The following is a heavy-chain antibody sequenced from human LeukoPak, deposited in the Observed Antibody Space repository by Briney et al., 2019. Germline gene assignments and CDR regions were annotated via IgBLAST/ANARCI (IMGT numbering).Heavy chain of an antibody. CDR2: ISGSGGTT. CDR3: AKVPAAIPLYWYFDL. J-gene: IGHJ2*01. D-gene: IGHD2-2*02. Sequence: GGSLRLSCAASGFTFSNYAMSWVRQAPGKGLEWVSAISGSGGTTYYADSVRGRFSISRDNSDNTLFLQMNSLRAEDTAVYYCAKVPAAIPLYWYFDLWGRGTLVTVSS. V-gene: IGHV3-23*01. CDR1: GFTFSNYA.